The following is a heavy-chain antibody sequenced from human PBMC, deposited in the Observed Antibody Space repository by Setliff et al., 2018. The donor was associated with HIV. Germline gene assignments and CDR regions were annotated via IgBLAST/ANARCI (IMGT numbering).Heavy chain of an antibody. CDR1: GGSISSSSYY. CDR2: IYYRGST. Sequence: KPSETLSLTCTVSGGSISSSSYYWGWIRQPPGKGLQWIGSIYYRGSTYYNPSLKSRVTISVDTSKNQFSLKLRSVTAADTALYYCARGRYRSRWYASDHYYIDVWGKGTTVTVYS. J-gene: IGHJ6*03. CDR3: ARGRYRSRWYASDHYYIDV. V-gene: IGHV4-39*01. D-gene: IGHD6-13*01.